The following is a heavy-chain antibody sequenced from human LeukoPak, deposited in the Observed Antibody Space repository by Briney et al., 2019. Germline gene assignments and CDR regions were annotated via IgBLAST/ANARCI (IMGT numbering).Heavy chain of an antibody. CDR3: ASTGYSSSEFDY. CDR2: IKSKTDGGTT. CDR1: GFTFSNAW. V-gene: IGHV3-15*01. D-gene: IGHD6-13*01. Sequence: GGSLRLSCAASGFTFSNAWMSWVRQAPGKGLEWVGRIKSKTDGGTTDYAAPVKGRFTISRDDSKNTLYLQMNSLRAEDTAVYYCASTGYSSSEFDYWGQGTLVTVSS. J-gene: IGHJ4*02.